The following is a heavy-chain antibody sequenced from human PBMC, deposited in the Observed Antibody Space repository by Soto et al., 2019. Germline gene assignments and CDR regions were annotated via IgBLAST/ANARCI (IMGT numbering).Heavy chain of an antibody. D-gene: IGHD6-25*01. V-gene: IGHV3-7*01. CDR1: GFTFNTYW. CDR3: ATRAGAPAD. CDR2: INEDGNKQ. Sequence: GGSLRLSCVVSGFTFNTYWMTWIRQAPGKGLEWVANINEDGNKQNYVDSVRGRFTISRDNAKTSLYLQMNSLRVEDTAVYYCATRAGAPADWGQGTLVTVSS. J-gene: IGHJ4*02.